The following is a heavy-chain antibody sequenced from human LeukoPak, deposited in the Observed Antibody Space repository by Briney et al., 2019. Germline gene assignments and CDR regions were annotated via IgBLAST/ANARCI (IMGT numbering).Heavy chain of an antibody. CDR1: GFTFSSYA. CDR2: ISYDGSNK. J-gene: IGHJ4*02. D-gene: IGHD6-19*01. V-gene: IGHV3-30-3*01. Sequence: GGSLRLSCEASGFTFSSYAMHWVRQAPGKGLEWVAVISYDGSNKYYADSVKGRFTISRDNSKNTLYLQMNSLRAEDTAVYYCATQGRWSSGWYPSGYWGQGTLVTVSS. CDR3: ATQGRWSSGWYPSGY.